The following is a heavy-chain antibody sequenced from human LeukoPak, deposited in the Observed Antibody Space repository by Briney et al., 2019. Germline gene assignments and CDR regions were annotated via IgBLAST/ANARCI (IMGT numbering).Heavy chain of an antibody. CDR1: GYTFTSYG. J-gene: IGHJ6*03. CDR3: AELGITMIGGV. CDR2: VNPNSGDT. D-gene: IGHD3-10*02. Sequence: ASVTVSCKASGYTFTSYGISWVRQAPAQGLEWMGWVNPNSGDTNYVQKFQGRVTMTSDTSISTVYMELSRLRSDDTAVYYCAELGITMIGGVWGKGTTVTISS. V-gene: IGHV1-2*02.